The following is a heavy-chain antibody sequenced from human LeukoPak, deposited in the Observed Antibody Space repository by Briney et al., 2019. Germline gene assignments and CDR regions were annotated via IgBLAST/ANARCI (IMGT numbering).Heavy chain of an antibody. D-gene: IGHD3-22*01. Sequence: SETLSLTCTVSGGSISSYYWSWIRQPAGKGLEWIGRIYTSGSTNYNPSLKSRVTMSVDTSKNQFSLKLSSVTAADTAVYYCARDAFNAENYYDSSGSFDYWGQGTLVTVYS. CDR3: ARDAFNAENYYDSSGSFDY. CDR1: GGSISSYY. V-gene: IGHV4-4*07. J-gene: IGHJ4*02. CDR2: IYTSGST.